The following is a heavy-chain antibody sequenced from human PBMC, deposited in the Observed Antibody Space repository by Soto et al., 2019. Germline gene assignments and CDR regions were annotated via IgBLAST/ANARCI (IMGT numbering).Heavy chain of an antibody. D-gene: IGHD2-2*01. V-gene: IGHV4-39*01. CDR3: ARSLRAMSFDH. CDR2: IYFGGNT. Sequence: SETLSCTGTFSGGSISSSSYYLGWIRQPPGKGLEWIGSIYFGGNTYYHPSLKSRVTISVDTSKNQFSLKLSSVTAADTAVYYCARSLRAMSFDHWGQGTLVTVSS. CDR1: GGSISSSSYY. J-gene: IGHJ4*02.